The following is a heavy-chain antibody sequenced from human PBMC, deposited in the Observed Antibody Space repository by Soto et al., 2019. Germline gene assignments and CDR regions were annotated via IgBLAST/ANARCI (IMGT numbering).Heavy chain of an antibody. V-gene: IGHV2-5*01. CDR2: INWNDDK. CDR1: GFSLSSTGVG. Sequence: QITLKESGPTLVKVTQTVTLTCTFSGFSLSSTGVGVGWIRQSPGKALEGLALINWNDDKRYNPSLKSRLTIAKDTSKNQVFLTMTNMDPMDTATYYCARSGHNSGFFYYDYWGQGTLVTVSS. CDR3: ARSGHNSGFFYYDY. D-gene: IGHD3-22*01. J-gene: IGHJ4*02.